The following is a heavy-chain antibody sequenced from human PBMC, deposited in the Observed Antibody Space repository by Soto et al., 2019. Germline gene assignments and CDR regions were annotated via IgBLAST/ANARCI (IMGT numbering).Heavy chain of an antibody. J-gene: IGHJ4*02. V-gene: IGHV3-7*01. Sequence: RLSCAVSGFNVMSYRMSWVRQAPGKGLEWVASIKEDGSEIYYLHSVRGRFSISRDSAGNALHLTMNYLSAEDTGVYFCARDIGFDYVNWGQGTLVTVSS. CDR3: ARDIGFDYVN. D-gene: IGHD3-16*01. CDR1: GFNVMSYR. CDR2: IKEDGSEI.